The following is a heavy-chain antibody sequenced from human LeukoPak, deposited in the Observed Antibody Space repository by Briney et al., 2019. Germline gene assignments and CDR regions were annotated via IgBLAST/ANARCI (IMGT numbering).Heavy chain of an antibody. J-gene: IGHJ3*02. CDR1: GGTFSSYA. V-gene: IGHV1-69*04. Sequence: SVKVSCKASGGTFSSYAISWVRQAPGQGLEWMGRVIPILGIANYAQKFQGRVTITADESTSTAYMELSSLRSEDTAVYYCARMGYYYDSSGYSRDAFDIWGQGTMVTVSS. CDR2: VIPILGIA. CDR3: ARMGYYYDSSGYSRDAFDI. D-gene: IGHD3-22*01.